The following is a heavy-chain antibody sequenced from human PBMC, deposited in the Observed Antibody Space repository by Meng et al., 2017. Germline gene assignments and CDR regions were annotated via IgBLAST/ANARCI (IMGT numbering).Heavy chain of an antibody. CDR3: ARKLYDARYYDY. D-gene: IGHD2-2*02. CDR1: GDSISSSNW. J-gene: IGHJ4*02. Sequence: QVQLQESGPGLVKPSGTLSLTCAVSGDSISSSNWWSWVRQPPGKGLEWIGEIYHTGTTGYNPSLKSRATISIDTSKNHFSLRLSSVTAADTAVYYCARKLYDARYYDYWGQGTLVTVSS. CDR2: IYHTGTT. V-gene: IGHV4-4*02.